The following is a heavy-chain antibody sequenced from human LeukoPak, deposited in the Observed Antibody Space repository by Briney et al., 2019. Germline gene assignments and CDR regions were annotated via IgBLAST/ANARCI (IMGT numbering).Heavy chain of an antibody. CDR2: ISGGTT. J-gene: IGHJ4*02. D-gene: IGHD6-19*01. CDR3: SRGSGWLSVY. CDR1: GFTFGDYL. Sequence: GRSLRLSCTASGFTFGDYLMSWFRQAPGKGLEWIGFISGGTTEYAASVKGRFTISRDDSTSTAYPQMNSLTTEDTAVYYCSRGSGWLSVYWGQGTLVTVSS. V-gene: IGHV3-49*03.